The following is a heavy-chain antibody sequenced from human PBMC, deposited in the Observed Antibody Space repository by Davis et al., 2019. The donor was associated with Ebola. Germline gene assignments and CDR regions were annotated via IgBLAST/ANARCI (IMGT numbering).Heavy chain of an antibody. D-gene: IGHD3-10*02. CDR2: ISSDGTNK. CDR3: ARGDGGYVTFDI. CDR1: GFTFSTHA. J-gene: IGHJ3*02. V-gene: IGHV3-30*04. Sequence: GGSLRLSCVASGFTFSTHAMHWVRQAPGKGLEWVAVISSDGTNKFNSLSVRGRFTTSRDNPKNTLYLQMKSLRDEDTAMYYCARGDGGYVTFDIWGQGTMVTVSS.